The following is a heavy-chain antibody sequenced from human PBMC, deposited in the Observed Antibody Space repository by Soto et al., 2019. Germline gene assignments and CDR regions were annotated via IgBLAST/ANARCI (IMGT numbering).Heavy chain of an antibody. D-gene: IGHD2-2*01. Sequence: GASVKVSCKASGYTFTSYGISWVRQAPGQGLEWMGWISAYNGNTNYAQKLQGRVTMTTDTSTSTAYMELRSLRSDDTAVYYCARESYCSSTSCQPFYYYYGMDVWGQGTTVIVSS. CDR2: ISAYNGNT. J-gene: IGHJ6*02. V-gene: IGHV1-18*01. CDR1: GYTFTSYG. CDR3: ARESYCSSTSCQPFYYYYGMDV.